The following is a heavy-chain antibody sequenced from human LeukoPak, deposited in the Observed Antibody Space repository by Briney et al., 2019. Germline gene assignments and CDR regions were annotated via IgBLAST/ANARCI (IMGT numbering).Heavy chain of an antibody. CDR1: GFTFDDYG. CDR2: INWNGGST. Sequence: GGSLRLSCAASGFTFDDYGISWVRQAPGKGLEWVSGINWNGGSTGYADSVKGRFTISRDNAKNSLYLQMNSLRAEDTALYHCARDRSGSYHDAFDIWGQGTMVTVSS. CDR3: ARDRSGSYHDAFDI. J-gene: IGHJ3*02. V-gene: IGHV3-20*01. D-gene: IGHD1-26*01.